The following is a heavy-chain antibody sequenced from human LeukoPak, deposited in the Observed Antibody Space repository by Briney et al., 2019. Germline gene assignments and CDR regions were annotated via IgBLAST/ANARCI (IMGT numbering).Heavy chain of an antibody. CDR2: IYTSGST. D-gene: IGHD1/OR15-1a*01. CDR1: GGSISSGSYY. V-gene: IGHV4-61*02. CDR3: ARSLNNQWDY. J-gene: IGHJ4*02. Sequence: SETLSLTCTVSGGSISSGSYYWSWIRQPAGKGLEWIGRIYTSGSTNYNPSLKSRVTISVDTSKNQFSLKLSSVTAADTAVYYCARSLNNQWDYWGQGTLVTVSS.